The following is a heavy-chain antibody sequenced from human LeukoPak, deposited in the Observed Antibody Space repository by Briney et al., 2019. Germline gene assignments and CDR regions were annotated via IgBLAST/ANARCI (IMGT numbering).Heavy chain of an antibody. CDR3: AREEYYRDGSGGPTTY. CDR2: INPNNGVT. CDR1: GYTFTGYY. V-gene: IGHV1-2*06. J-gene: IGHJ4*02. Sequence: ASVKVSCKASGYTFTGYYFHWVRQAPGQGFEWMGRINPNNGVTNYEQRFQGRVTMTRDTSINTAYMESYNLISDDTAIYYCAREEYYRDGSGGPTTYWGQGTQVTVSS. D-gene: IGHD3-10*01.